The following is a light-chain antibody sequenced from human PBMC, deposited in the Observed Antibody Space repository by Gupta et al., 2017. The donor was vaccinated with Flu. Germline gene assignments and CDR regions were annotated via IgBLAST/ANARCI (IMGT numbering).Light chain of an antibody. CDR1: QSRLDRDVGNTY. V-gene: IGKV2-40*01. Sequence: DIVQIQTPLPLPVAPGEPASISCRSSQSRLDRDVGNTYLDWYQQRPGQAPHLLIYTRSYRASGVPDRFSGSGSGTEFTLKISRVESEDVGVYYCRQRIADPRTFGQGTKVDIK. CDR3: RQRIADPRT. J-gene: IGKJ1*01. CDR2: TRS.